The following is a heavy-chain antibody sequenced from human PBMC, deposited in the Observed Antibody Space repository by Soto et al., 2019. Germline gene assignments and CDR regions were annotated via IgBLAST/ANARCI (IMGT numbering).Heavy chain of an antibody. Sequence: QVQLVESGGGLVKPGGSLRLSCAASGFTFSDYSMTWIRQSPGKGLQWLSYISRSGSLTYSAESVKDRFTISMDNAANSLSLQRKSLRAVDPAVYYCARDVEQRWPKLAHYFDYRGQGALGTVSA. V-gene: IGHV3-11*01. CDR2: ISRSGSLT. D-gene: IGHD2-15*01. J-gene: IGHJ4*02. CDR1: GFTFSDYS. CDR3: ARDVEQRWPKLAHYFDY.